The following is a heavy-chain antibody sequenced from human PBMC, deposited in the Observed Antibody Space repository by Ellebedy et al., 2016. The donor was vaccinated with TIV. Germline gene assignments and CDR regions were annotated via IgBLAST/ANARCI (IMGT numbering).Heavy chain of an antibody. CDR2: IWYDGSNK. Sequence: GGSLRLXCAAYGFTSSSYGMHWVRQAPGKGLEWVAVIWYDGSNKYYADSVKGRFTISRDNSKNTLYLQMNSLRAEDTAVYYCARHYGDYGKDHWGQGTLVTVSS. CDR3: ARHYGDYGKDH. CDR1: GFTSSSYG. J-gene: IGHJ4*02. V-gene: IGHV3-33*01. D-gene: IGHD4-17*01.